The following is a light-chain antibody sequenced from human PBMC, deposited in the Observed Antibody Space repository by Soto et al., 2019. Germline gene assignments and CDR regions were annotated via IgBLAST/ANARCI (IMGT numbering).Light chain of an antibody. V-gene: IGLV1-40*01. J-gene: IGLJ1*01. Sequence: QSVLTQPPSVSGAPGQTVTISCTGGSSDIGAGYDVHWYQHLPGTAPKLLIYADTNRPSGVPERFSGAKSGTSASLAITGLQAEDEADYYCAAWDDSLNGYVFGTGTKVTVL. CDR2: ADT. CDR3: AAWDDSLNGYV. CDR1: SSDIGAGYD.